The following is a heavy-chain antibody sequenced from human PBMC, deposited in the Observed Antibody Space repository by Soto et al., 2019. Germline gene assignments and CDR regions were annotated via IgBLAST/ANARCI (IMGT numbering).Heavy chain of an antibody. D-gene: IGHD4-17*01. J-gene: IGHJ4*02. CDR2: INHSGST. Sequence: QVQLQQWGAGLLKPSETLSLTCAVYGGSFSGYYWSWIRQPPGKGLEWIGEINHSGSTNYNPSLKSRVTISVDTSKHQFSLKLSSVTAADTAVYYCARARSLRLFDYWGQGTLVTVSS. V-gene: IGHV4-34*01. CDR1: GGSFSGYY. CDR3: ARARSLRLFDY.